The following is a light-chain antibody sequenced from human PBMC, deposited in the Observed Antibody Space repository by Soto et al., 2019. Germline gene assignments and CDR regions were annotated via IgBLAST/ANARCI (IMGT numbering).Light chain of an antibody. V-gene: IGKV1-5*03. Sequence: DIPMTQSPSTLSASVGDRVTITCRASQSISRWLAWYQQTPGKPPNLLIYKASTLESGVPSRFSGSGSGAEFTLTISSLQPEDFATYYCQQYNSESTFGQGTKLGIK. J-gene: IGKJ2*01. CDR2: KAS. CDR3: QQYNSEST. CDR1: QSISRW.